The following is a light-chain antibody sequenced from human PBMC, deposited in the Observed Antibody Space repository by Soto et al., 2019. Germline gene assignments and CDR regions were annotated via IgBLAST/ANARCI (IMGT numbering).Light chain of an antibody. Sequence: DIQMTQSPSSLSASVGDRVTITCRASQSISSYLNWYQQKPGKAPKLLIYAASSLQSGVPSRFSGSASGTDFTLTISSLQPEDFATYYCQQSYSTLGTFGQGTKVDIK. J-gene: IGKJ1*01. CDR1: QSISSY. CDR2: AAS. V-gene: IGKV1-39*01. CDR3: QQSYSTLGT.